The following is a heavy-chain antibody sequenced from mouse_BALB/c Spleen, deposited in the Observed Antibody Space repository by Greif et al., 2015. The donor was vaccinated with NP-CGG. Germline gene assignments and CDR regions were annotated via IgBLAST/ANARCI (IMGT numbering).Heavy chain of an antibody. D-gene: IGHD1-1*01. V-gene: IGHV1-80*01. CDR3: ARVDYGTRYFDV. CDR2: IYPGDGDT. Sequence: QVQLQQSGAELVRPGSSVKISCKASGYAFSSYWVNWVKQRPGQGLEWIGQIYPGDGDTNYNGKFKGKATLTADKSSSTAYMQLSSLTSEDSAVYFCARVDYGTRYFDVWGAGTTVTVSS. J-gene: IGHJ1*01. CDR1: GYAFSSYW.